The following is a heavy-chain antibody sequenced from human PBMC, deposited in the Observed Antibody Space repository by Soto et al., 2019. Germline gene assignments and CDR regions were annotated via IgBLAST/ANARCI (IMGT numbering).Heavy chain of an antibody. D-gene: IGHD6-13*01. CDR2: IYYSGRT. CDR3: ARHEGGAAADRPLDY. V-gene: IGHV4-39*01. Sequence: QLRLQESGPGLVKSSETLSLTCTISGGSVRSSSYYWGWIRQPPGKGLEWIASIYYSGRTHNNPALRSRVTVAVDTYTNQFSLEMNSVPAADSAVYSCARHEGGAAADRPLDYWGQGTRVTVSS. CDR1: GGSVRSSSYY. J-gene: IGHJ4*02.